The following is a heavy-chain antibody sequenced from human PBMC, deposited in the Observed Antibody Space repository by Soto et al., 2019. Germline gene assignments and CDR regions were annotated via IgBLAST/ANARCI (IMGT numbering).Heavy chain of an antibody. Sequence: SETLSLTCTVSGGSIDRSNYYWDWIRQPPGKGLEWIGTTYYNGNAYYNPSLKSRVTMSVDTSKNQFSLKLISVTAADTAVYYCARHFVAVVIKGWGFWGQGTLVTVSS. CDR3: ARHFVAVVIKGWGF. CDR1: GGSIDRSNYY. V-gene: IGHV4-39*01. J-gene: IGHJ4*02. CDR2: TYYNGNA. D-gene: IGHD3-22*01.